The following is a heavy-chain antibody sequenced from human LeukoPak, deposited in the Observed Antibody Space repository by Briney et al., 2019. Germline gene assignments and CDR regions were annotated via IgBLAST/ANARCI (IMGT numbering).Heavy chain of an antibody. CDR3: ARGRAVTTYYYFDY. J-gene: IGHJ4*02. Sequence: SETLSLTCTVSGGSISSGSYYWSWIRQPAGKGLEWIGYIYYSGSTNYNPSLKSRVTISVDTSKNQFSLKLSSVTAADTAVYYCARGRAVTTYYYFDYWGQGTLVTVSS. CDR2: IYYSGST. D-gene: IGHD4-17*01. CDR1: GGSISSGSYY. V-gene: IGHV4-61*10.